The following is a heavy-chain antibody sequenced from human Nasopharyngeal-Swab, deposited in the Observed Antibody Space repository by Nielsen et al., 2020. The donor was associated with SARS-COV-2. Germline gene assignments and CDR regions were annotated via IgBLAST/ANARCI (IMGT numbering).Heavy chain of an antibody. CDR2: ISSSGSTI. V-gene: IGHV3-48*04. CDR1: GFTFSSYA. D-gene: IGHD6-13*01. CDR3: ARDPGEQQLVFFDY. J-gene: IGHJ4*02. Sequence: GESLKISCAASGFTFSSYAMHWVRQAPGKGLEWVSYISSSGSTIYYADSVKGRFTISRDNAKNSLYLQMNSLRAEDTAVYYCARDPGEQQLVFFDYWGQGTLVTVFS.